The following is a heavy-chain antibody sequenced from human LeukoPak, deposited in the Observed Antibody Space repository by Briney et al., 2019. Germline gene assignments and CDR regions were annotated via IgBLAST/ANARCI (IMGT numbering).Heavy chain of an antibody. V-gene: IGHV3-23*01. D-gene: IGHD2-8*01. CDR1: GFFFANSA. Sequence: GGSLRLSCAASGFFFANSAMSWLRQAPGKGLEWVSSISAGSVNIYYADSVKGRFTISRDNSKNTLSLQMNSLIGEDTAEYYCARAHLTGVDAFDIWGHGTMVTVSS. J-gene: IGHJ3*02. CDR2: ISAGSVNI. CDR3: ARAHLTGVDAFDI.